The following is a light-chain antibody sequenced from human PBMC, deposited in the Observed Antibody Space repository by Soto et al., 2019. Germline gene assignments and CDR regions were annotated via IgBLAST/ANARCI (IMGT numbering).Light chain of an antibody. CDR1: QGISSY. Sequence: AIRMTQSPSSLSASTGDRVTINCRASQGISSYLAWYQQKPGKAPKLLIYAASTLQSGVPSRFSGSGSGTDFTLTISCLQSEDFATYYCQQYYSYLKTFGQGTKVEIK. V-gene: IGKV1-8*01. CDR2: AAS. J-gene: IGKJ1*01. CDR3: QQYYSYLKT.